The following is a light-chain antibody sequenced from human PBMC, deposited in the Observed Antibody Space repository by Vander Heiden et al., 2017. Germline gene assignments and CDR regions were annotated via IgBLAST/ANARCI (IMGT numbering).Light chain of an antibody. CDR3: SSYTRSSTLL. V-gene: IGLV2-14*01. Sequence: QSGLTQPAAVSGSPGQSITIACTGTSRDVGGYKYVSCYQQHAGRAPKLIICDVSNPPSGVSNRFSGSKSGNTASLTISALQGEDEADYYCSSYTRSSTLLFGGVTKLTVL. CDR2: DVS. CDR1: SRDVGGYKY. J-gene: IGLJ2*01.